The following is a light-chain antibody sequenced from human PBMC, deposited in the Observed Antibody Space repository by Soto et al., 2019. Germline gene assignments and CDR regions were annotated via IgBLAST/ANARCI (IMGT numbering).Light chain of an antibody. Sequence: DIQMTQSPSTLSASVGDRVTITCRASQSISNRLAWYHQKPGKTPNLLIYDASNFGSGVPSRFSGSVSGTEFTLTISSLQPDYFATYYCQQYYTYSTFGQGTKVEIK. J-gene: IGKJ1*01. CDR2: DAS. CDR3: QQYYTYST. V-gene: IGKV1-5*01. CDR1: QSISNR.